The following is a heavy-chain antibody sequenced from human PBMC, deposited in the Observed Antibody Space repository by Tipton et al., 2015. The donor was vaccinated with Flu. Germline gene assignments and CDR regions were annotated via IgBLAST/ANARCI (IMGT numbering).Heavy chain of an antibody. CDR1: GGSFSGYY. Sequence: LRLSCAVYGGSFSGYYWSWIRQPPGKGLEWIGEINHSGSTNYNPSLKSRVTISVDTSKDQFSLKLSSVTAADTAVYYCARGRQEGEANRYFDYWGQGTLVTVSS. D-gene: IGHD3-16*01. J-gene: IGHJ4*02. CDR2: INHSGST. V-gene: IGHV4-34*01. CDR3: ARGRQEGEANRYFDY.